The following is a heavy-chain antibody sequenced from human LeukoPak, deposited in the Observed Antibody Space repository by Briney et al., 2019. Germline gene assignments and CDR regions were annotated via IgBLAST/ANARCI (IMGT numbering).Heavy chain of an antibody. J-gene: IGHJ4*03. Sequence: SETLSLTCTVSGGSISSSSYYWGWIRQPPGKGLEWIGSIYYSGSTNYNPSLKSRVTISVDKSKNQFSLKLSSVTAADTAVYYCGGYSYSSSEPFDYWGQGTMVTVSS. V-gene: IGHV4-39*07. D-gene: IGHD6-13*01. CDR3: GGYSYSSSEPFDY. CDR1: GGSISSSSYY. CDR2: IYYSGST.